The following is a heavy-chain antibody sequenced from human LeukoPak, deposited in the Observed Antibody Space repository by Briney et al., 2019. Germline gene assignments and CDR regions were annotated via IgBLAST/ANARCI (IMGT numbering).Heavy chain of an antibody. D-gene: IGHD3-10*01. CDR2: ISSSGGST. V-gene: IGHV3-23*01. Sequence: PGGSLRLSCAASGFTFSSYAMSWVRQAPGKGLEWVSAISSSGGSTYYADSVKGRFTISRDNSKNTLYLQMNSLRAEDTAVYYCAGTMVRGVIMRIDYWGQGTLVTVSS. J-gene: IGHJ4*02. CDR1: GFTFSSYA. CDR3: AGTMVRGVIMRIDY.